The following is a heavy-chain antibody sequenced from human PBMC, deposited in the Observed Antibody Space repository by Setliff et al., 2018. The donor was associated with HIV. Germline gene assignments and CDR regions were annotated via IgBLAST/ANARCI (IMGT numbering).Heavy chain of an antibody. Sequence: SETLSLTCTVSGDSIGDYYWNWIRQPAGKGLEWIGRVYASAYSNYNPSLKSRVTMSVDTSQNQFSLKLRSVNAADTAACYCARDWVTRSNYYGSGSPWYFDFWGRGILVTVSS. J-gene: IGHJ2*01. D-gene: IGHD3-10*01. CDR3: ARDWVTRSNYYGSGSPWYFDF. CDR1: GDSIGDYY. CDR2: VYASAYS. V-gene: IGHV4-4*07.